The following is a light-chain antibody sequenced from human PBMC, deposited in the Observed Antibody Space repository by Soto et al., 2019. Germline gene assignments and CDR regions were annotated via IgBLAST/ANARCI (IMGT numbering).Light chain of an antibody. CDR3: QQYNSYWT. CDR1: QSISSW. CDR2: KAA. V-gene: IGKV1-5*03. Sequence: DIQMTQSPSTLSASVGDRVTISCRTSQSISSWLAWYQQKAGKAPKLLIYKAANLDSGVPSRFSGSGSGTDFTLTISSLQADDFATYYCQQYNSYWTFGQGTKVEIK. J-gene: IGKJ1*01.